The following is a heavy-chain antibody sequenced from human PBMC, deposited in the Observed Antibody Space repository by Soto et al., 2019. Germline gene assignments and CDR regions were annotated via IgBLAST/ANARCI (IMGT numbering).Heavy chain of an antibody. CDR3: AKPTGLYYFDY. V-gene: IGHV3-9*01. CDR1: GFTFDDYA. CDR2: ISWNSGSI. D-gene: IGHD3-16*01. Sequence: EVQLVESGGGLVQPGRSLRLSCAASGFTFDDYAMHWVRQAPGKGLEWVSGISWNSGSIGYAGSVKGRFTISRDNAKNSLKLQMNSLRGEDTALYYCAKPTGLYYFDYWGQGTLVTVSS. J-gene: IGHJ4*02.